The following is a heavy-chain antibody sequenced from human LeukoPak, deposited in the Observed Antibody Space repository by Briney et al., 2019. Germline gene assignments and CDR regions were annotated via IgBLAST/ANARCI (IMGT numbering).Heavy chain of an antibody. CDR1: GFTFDDYA. CDR3: AKDLWYYSGFDY. Sequence: RGGSLRLSCAASGFTFDDYAMHWVRQAPGKGLEWVSGISWNSGSIGYADSAKGRFTISRDNAKNSLYLQMNSLRAEDTALYYCAKDLWYYSGFDYWGQGTLVTVSS. CDR2: ISWNSGSI. D-gene: IGHD3-16*01. V-gene: IGHV3-9*01. J-gene: IGHJ4*02.